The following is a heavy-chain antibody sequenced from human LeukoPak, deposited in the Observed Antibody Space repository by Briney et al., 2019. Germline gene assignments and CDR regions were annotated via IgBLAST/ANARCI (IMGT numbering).Heavy chain of an antibody. CDR2: ISSSSSYI. CDR3: AKGQNGLLYYGSGSYYFDY. J-gene: IGHJ4*02. Sequence: GGSLRLSCAASGFTFSSYSMNWVRQAPGKGLEWVSSISSSSSYIYYADSVKGRFTISRDNAKNSLYLQMNSLRAEDMALYYCAKGQNGLLYYGSGSYYFDYWGQGTLVTVSS. V-gene: IGHV3-21*04. CDR1: GFTFSSYS. D-gene: IGHD3-10*01.